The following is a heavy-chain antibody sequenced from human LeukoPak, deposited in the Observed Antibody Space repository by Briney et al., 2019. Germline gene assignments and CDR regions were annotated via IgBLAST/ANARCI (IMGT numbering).Heavy chain of an antibody. CDR1: GFTFSSYW. CDR2: IKQNGSEK. CDR3: ARFYRWAFDI. D-gene: IGHD6-13*01. Sequence: GGSLRLSCAASGFTFSSYWVSWVRQAPGKGLEWVANIKQNGSEKYYVDSVKGRFTISRDNAKNSLYLQVNSLRAEDTAVYYCARFYRWAFDIWGQGTMVTVSS. J-gene: IGHJ3*02. V-gene: IGHV3-7*01.